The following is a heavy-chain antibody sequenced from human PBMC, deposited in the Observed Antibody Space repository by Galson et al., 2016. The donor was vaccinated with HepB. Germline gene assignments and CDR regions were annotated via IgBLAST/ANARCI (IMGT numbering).Heavy chain of an antibody. J-gene: IGHJ5*02. Sequence: SETLSLTCGVDGGSFNAYYWSWIRQPPGKGLEWIGEINHSGDTKYNPSLKSRVTLSVDTSKNQFSLELTSMTAADTAVYYCAGVVVGATNWFDPWGQGTLVTVSS. CDR2: INHSGDT. CDR1: GGSFNAYY. V-gene: IGHV4-34*01. CDR3: AGVVVGATNWFDP. D-gene: IGHD2-21*01.